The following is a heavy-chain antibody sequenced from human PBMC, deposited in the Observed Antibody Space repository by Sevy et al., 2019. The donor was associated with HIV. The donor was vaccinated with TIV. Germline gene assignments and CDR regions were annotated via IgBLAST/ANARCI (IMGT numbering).Heavy chain of an antibody. D-gene: IGHD3-22*01. CDR3: ARGYYYDSSGYYPHYFDY. CDR2: ISNDGSNK. V-gene: IGHV3-30-3*01. Sequence: GGSLRLSCAASGFTFTDYAMHWVRQAPGKGLEWVAVISNDGSNKYYADSVKGRFTISRDNSKNTLYLQMNSLRVEDTGVYYCARGYYYDSSGYYPHYFDYWGQRALVTVSS. J-gene: IGHJ4*02. CDR1: GFTFTDYA.